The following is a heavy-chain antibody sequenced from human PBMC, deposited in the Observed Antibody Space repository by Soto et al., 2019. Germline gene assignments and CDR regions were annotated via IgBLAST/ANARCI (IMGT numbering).Heavy chain of an antibody. Sequence: QVQLVQSGAEVKKPGASVKVSCKASGYTFTSYGISWVRQAPGQGLEWMGWISAYNGNTNYAQKLQGRVTMTTDTSTSTAYMELRSLRSDDTAVYYCARDPRPPPEYGSGSYFPNYYGMDVWGQGTTVTVSS. V-gene: IGHV1-18*01. CDR1: GYTFTSYG. J-gene: IGHJ6*02. CDR2: ISAYNGNT. D-gene: IGHD3-10*01. CDR3: ARDPRPPPEYGSGSYFPNYYGMDV.